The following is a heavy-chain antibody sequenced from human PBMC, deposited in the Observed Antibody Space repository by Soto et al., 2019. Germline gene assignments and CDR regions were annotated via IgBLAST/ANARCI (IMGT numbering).Heavy chain of an antibody. Sequence: EVQLIESGGGWVQPGTSLRVSCAASGFTFHEYAMHWVRQAPGKGLEWVSGISSDGDTIAYADSVQGRFTVFRDNAKNSLYLQMSSLRVDDTAIYYCARRGYNFGTGSPSREGWEDLWGQGTLVVVSS. V-gene: IGHV3-9*01. D-gene: IGHD5-18*01. CDR2: ISSDGDTI. CDR3: ARRGYNFGTGSPSREGWEDL. J-gene: IGHJ5*02. CDR1: GFTFHEYA.